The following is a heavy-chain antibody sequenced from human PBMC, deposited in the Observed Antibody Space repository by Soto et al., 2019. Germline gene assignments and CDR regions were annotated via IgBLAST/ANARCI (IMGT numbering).Heavy chain of an antibody. V-gene: IGHV1-58*01. CDR2: IMVGSGHT. D-gene: IGHD3-3*01. J-gene: IGHJ4*02. CDR1: GFTFTTFG. CDR3: ADFASSVGLSLGF. Sequence: QMQLVQSGPEVKRPGTSMKVSCKASGFTFTTFGLHWVRQARGQRLECIGWIMVGSGHTNYAQKFKDTLTITRDREPSRTTTSMELSRLTSEDTAVYSCADFASSVGLSLGFWGQGTLVTVSS.